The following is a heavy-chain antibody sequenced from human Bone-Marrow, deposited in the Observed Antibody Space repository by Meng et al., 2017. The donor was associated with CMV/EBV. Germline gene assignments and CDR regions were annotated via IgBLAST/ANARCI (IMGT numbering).Heavy chain of an antibody. J-gene: IGHJ6*02. CDR2: IYGGGGT. CDR3: GRDPGRPNGIHV. D-gene: IGHD1-1*01. V-gene: IGHV3-53*01. CDR1: GFTVSSDY. Sequence: GESLKISCAASGFTVSSDYMSWVRQAPGKGLEWVSVIYGGGGTDYGDSVKGRFTISRDSSQNTVYLQMNGLRAEDTAVYYCGRDPGRPNGIHVWGQGTTVTVSS.